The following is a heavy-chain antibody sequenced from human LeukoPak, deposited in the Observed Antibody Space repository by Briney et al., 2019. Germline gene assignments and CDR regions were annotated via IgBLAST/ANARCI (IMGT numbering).Heavy chain of an antibody. CDR1: GYTFTSYG. J-gene: IGHJ5*02. Sequence: GSVKVSCKGTGYTFTSYGISWVRQAPGQGLEWMGWISAYNGNTHYAQKLQGRVTMTTDTSSSTAYMELRSLRSDDTAVYYCARNPRRTSYFELYWFDPWGQGTLVTVSS. CDR2: ISAYNGNT. D-gene: IGHD3-9*01. V-gene: IGHV1-18*01. CDR3: ARNPRRTSYFELYWFDP.